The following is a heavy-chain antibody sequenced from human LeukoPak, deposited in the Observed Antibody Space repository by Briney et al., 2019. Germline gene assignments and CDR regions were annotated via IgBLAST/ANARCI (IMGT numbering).Heavy chain of an antibody. V-gene: IGHV4-59*01. CDR1: GGSISSYY. CDR3: ARVDVCAANRQWYGMDV. CDR2: VDYRGNT. J-gene: IGHJ6*02. Sequence: SETLSLTCTISGGSISSYYWSWIRQPPGKGLEWIGYVDYRGNTNYNPSLKSRVTISIDTSKSLFSLKLNSVTAADTAVYYCARVDVCAANRQWYGMDVWGQGTTVTVSS. D-gene: IGHD2-15*01.